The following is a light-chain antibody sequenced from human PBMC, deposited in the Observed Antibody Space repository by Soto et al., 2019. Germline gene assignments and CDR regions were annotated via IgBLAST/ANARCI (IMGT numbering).Light chain of an antibody. CDR1: QSVSSTY. J-gene: IGKJ1*01. V-gene: IGKV3-20*01. CDR2: GAS. CDR3: QQYGNSPLT. Sequence: EIVLTQSPGTLSLSPGERATLSCRASQSVSSTYLAWYQQKPGQAPRLLIYGASNRATGIPDRFSGSGSGADFTLTISRLEPEDFAVYYCQQYGNSPLTFGQGTKV.